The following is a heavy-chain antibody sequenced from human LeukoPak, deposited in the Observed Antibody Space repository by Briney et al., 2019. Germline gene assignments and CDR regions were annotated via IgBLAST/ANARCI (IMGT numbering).Heavy chain of an antibody. J-gene: IGHJ4*02. V-gene: IGHV1-46*01. CDR1: GYTFTSNY. Sequence: ASVKVSCKASGYTFTSNYIHWVRQAPGQGLEWMGMIYPRDGSTSYAQKFQGRVTITRDTSASTAYMELSSLRSEDTAVYYCARGLGRIAAAGGGYFDYWGQGTLVTVSS. D-gene: IGHD6-13*01. CDR3: ARGLGRIAAAGGGYFDY. CDR2: IYPRDGST.